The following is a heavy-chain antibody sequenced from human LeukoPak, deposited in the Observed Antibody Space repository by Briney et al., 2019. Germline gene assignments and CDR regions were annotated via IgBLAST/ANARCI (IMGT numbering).Heavy chain of an antibody. V-gene: IGHV1-46*01. CDR3: ARGGPLYSYGDDAFDI. CDR2: INPSGGST. J-gene: IGHJ3*02. Sequence: ASVKVSCKASGYTFTSYYMHWVRQAPGQGLEWMGIINPSGGSTSYAQKFQGRVTMTRDTSTSTVYMELSSLRSEDTAVYYCARGGPLYSYGDDAFDIWGQGTMVTVSS. D-gene: IGHD5-18*01. CDR1: GYTFTSYY.